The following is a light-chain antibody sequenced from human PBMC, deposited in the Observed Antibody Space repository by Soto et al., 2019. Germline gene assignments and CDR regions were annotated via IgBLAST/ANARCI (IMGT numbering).Light chain of an antibody. CDR1: QSLSIW. V-gene: IGKV1-5*03. J-gene: IGKJ1*01. CDR3: HQYNRFPRT. Sequence: QMTQSPSTLSASIGDRVTITCRASQSLSIWLAWYQQKPGKAPKLLIYKASTLQSGVPSRFSGSGSGTEFTLTITSLQPDDFATYYCHQYNRFPRTFGQGTKVDIK. CDR2: KAS.